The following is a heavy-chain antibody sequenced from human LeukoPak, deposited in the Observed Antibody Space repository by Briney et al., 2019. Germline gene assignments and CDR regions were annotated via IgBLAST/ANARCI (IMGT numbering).Heavy chain of an antibody. J-gene: IGHJ4*02. CDR1: GGSFSGYY. CDR2: VNHSGST. D-gene: IGHD3-3*01. CDR3: ARGRQFLRFLDF. V-gene: IGHV4-34*01. Sequence: SETLSLTCAVYGGSFSGYYWTWLRQSPEKGLEWIGEVNHSGSTKFNPFFKSRVTMSVDTSKNQFSLEVTSVTAADTAVYYCARGRQFLRFLDFWGQGTLVTVSS.